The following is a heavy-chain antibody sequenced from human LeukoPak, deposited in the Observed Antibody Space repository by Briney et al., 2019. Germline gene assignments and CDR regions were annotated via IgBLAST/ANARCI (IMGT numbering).Heavy chain of an antibody. CDR1: GYTFTSYA. J-gene: IGHJ6*02. V-gene: IGHV7-4-1*02. CDR3: ASLVATRLTTPDGMDV. D-gene: IGHD5-12*01. Sequence: ASVTVSCKASGYTFTSYAMNWVRQAPGQGLEWMGWINTNTGNPTYAQGFTGRFVFSLDTSVSTAYLQISSLKAEDTAVYYCASLVATRLTTPDGMDVWGQGTTVTASS. CDR2: INTNTGNP.